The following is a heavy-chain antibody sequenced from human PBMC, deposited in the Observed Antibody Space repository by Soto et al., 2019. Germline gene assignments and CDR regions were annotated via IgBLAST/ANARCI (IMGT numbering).Heavy chain of an antibody. CDR1: GGSISNNY. Sequence: SETLSLTCSVSGGSISNNYRSWIRQPPGKGLEWIGYIHNSGETNANPSLRGRATISLDTSANRVSLKLNSVTAADTAMYYCARHLDSGTYPLDYWGQGTLVTVSS. J-gene: IGHJ4*02. D-gene: IGHD3-16*02. V-gene: IGHV4-59*08. CDR3: ARHLDSGTYPLDY. CDR2: IHNSGET.